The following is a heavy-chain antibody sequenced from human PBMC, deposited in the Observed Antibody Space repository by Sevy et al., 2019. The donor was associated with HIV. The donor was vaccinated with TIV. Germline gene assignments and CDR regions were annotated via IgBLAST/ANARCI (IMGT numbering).Heavy chain of an antibody. D-gene: IGHD3-22*01. CDR2: ISAYNGNT. J-gene: IGHJ4*02. Sequence: ASVKVSCKASGYTFTSYGISWVRQAPGQGLEWMGWISAYNGNTNYAQKLQGRVTMTTDTSTSTAYMELRSLRSDDTAVYYSARDEKEWVVVTPVYFDYWGQGTLVTVSS. CDR3: ARDEKEWVVVTPVYFDY. CDR1: GYTFTSYG. V-gene: IGHV1-18*01.